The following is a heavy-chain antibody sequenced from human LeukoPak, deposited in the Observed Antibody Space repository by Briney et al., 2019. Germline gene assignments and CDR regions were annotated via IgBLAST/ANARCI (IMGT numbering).Heavy chain of an antibody. V-gene: IGHV3-23*01. CDR3: AKYEDSGSYWGDYYYMDV. D-gene: IGHD1-26*01. Sequence: GGSLRLSCAASGFTFSSYEMNWVRQAPGKGLEWVSTISGGGGSTYYADSVKGRFTISRDNSKNTLYLQMNSLRAEDTAVYYCAKYEDSGSYWGDYYYMDVWGKGTTVTISS. CDR1: GFTFSSYE. CDR2: ISGGGGST. J-gene: IGHJ6*03.